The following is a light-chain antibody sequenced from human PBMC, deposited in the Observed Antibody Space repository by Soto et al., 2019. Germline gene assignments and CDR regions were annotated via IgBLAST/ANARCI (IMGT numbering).Light chain of an antibody. CDR2: DVS. Sequence: DVVLTQSPISLPVTLGQPASISCRSSQSLLNGDGSIYLNWFHQRPGQPPRRLIYDVSKRDSGVPDRFSGSGSGTDFTLTISRVEAEDVGMYYCMQFSHWPHTFGQGTKLDIK. J-gene: IGKJ2*01. CDR3: MQFSHWPHT. V-gene: IGKV2-30*01. CDR1: QSLLNGDGSIY.